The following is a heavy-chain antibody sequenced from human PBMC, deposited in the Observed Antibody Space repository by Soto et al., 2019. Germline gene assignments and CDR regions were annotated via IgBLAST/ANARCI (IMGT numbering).Heavy chain of an antibody. V-gene: IGHV3-30-3*01. J-gene: IGHJ3*02. CDR3: ARPGGIVVVQDAFDI. CDR1: GFTFSSYA. Sequence: GGSLRLSCAASGFTFSSYAMSWVRQAPGKGLEWVAVISYDGSNKYYADSVKGRFTISRDNSKNTLYLQMNSLRAEDTAVYYCARPGGIVVVQDAFDIWGQGTMVTVSS. D-gene: IGHD3-22*01. CDR2: ISYDGSNK.